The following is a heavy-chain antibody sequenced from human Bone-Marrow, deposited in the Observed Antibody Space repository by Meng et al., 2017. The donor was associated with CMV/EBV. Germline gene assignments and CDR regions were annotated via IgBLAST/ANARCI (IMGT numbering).Heavy chain of an antibody. J-gene: IGHJ3*02. CDR3: ARDRNAAFDI. Sequence: SETLSLTCTVSGGSFISSYYWSWIRQPPGKGLEWIGYIYYSGSSNYNPSLKSRVTISVDTSKSQFSLKLNSVTAADTAVYYCARDRNAAFDIWGQGTMVTVSS. CDR2: IYYSGSS. CDR1: GGSFISSYY. V-gene: IGHV4-59*01.